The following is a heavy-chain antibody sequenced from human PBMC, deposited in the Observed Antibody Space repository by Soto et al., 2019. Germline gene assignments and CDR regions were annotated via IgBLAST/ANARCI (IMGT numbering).Heavy chain of an antibody. CDR3: ARHRYSYAQEGDPTNFDY. V-gene: IGHV4-39*01. D-gene: IGHD5-18*01. CDR2: IYYSGST. Sequence: QLQLQESGPGLVKPSETLSLTCTVSGGSISSSSYYWGWIRQPPGKGLEWIGSIYYSGSTYYNPSLKSRVTISVDTSKNQFSLKLSSVTAADTAVYYCARHRYSYAQEGDPTNFDYWGQGTLVTVSS. CDR1: GGSISSSSYY. J-gene: IGHJ4*02.